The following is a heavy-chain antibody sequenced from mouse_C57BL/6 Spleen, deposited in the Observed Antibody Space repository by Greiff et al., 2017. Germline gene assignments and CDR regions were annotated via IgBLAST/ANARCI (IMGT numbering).Heavy chain of an antibody. J-gene: IGHJ3*01. Sequence: DVHLVESGGGLVQPGGSMKLSCVASGFTFSNYWMNWVRQSPEKGLEWVAQIRLKSDNYATHYAESVKGRFTISRDDSKSSVYLQMNNLRAEDTGIYYCTERPWFAYWGQGTLVTVSA. CDR1: GFTFSNYW. CDR3: TERPWFAY. V-gene: IGHV6-3*01. CDR2: IRLKSDNYAT.